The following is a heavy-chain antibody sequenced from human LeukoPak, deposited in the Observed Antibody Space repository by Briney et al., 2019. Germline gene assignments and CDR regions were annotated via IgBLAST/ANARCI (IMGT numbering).Heavy chain of an antibody. CDR2: INWNGGST. CDR3: ARGDYCSGGSCDWFDP. CDR1: GFTFDDYG. J-gene: IGHJ5*02. Sequence: GGSLRLSCAASGFTFDDYGMSWVRQAPGKGLEWVSGINWNGGSTGYADSVKGRFTISRDNAKNSLYLQMNSLRAEDTALYHCARGDYCSGGSCDWFDPWGQGTLVTVSS. V-gene: IGHV3-20*01. D-gene: IGHD2-15*01.